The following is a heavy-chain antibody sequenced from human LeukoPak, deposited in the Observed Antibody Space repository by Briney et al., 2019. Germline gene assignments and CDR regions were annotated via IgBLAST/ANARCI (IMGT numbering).Heavy chain of an antibody. V-gene: IGHV4-31*03. Sequence: PSEPLSFPCKAPGASISSGAYDWTWIRQCPGKGLEWIGHIFLGGTTFFNPSLKSRLTISAHMSKNQFSLTLTSVTAADTAVYYCARGGTISNDWGDYNWVDPWGQGTLVTVSS. J-gene: IGHJ5*02. CDR3: ARGGTISNDWGDYNWVDP. CDR1: GASISSGAYD. CDR2: IFLGGTT. D-gene: IGHD4-17*01.